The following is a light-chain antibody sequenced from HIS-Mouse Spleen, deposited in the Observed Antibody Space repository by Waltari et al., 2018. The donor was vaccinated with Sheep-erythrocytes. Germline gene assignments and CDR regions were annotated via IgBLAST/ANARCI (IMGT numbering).Light chain of an antibody. CDR2: EGS. Sequence: QSALTQPASVSGSPGPAIPISCTGTSSCVGSYNLVSWYQQHPGKAPKLMIYEGSKRPSGVSNRFSGSKSGNTASLTISGLQAEDEADYYCCSYAGSSTWVFGGGTKLTVL. J-gene: IGLJ3*02. V-gene: IGLV2-23*01. CDR1: SSCVGSYNL. CDR3: CSYAGSSTWV.